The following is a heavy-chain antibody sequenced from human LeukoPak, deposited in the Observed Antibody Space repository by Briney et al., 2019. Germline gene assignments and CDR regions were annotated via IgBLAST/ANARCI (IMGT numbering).Heavy chain of an antibody. CDR2: ITSSGDST. Sequence: PGGSLRLSCAASGFTFSSYVMCWVRQAPGKGLEWVSAITSSGDSTYYADSVKGRFTISRDNSKNTLYLQMSGLRAEDTAVYYCATVASGSLQDWGQGTLVTVSS. J-gene: IGHJ4*02. CDR1: GFTFSSYV. D-gene: IGHD3-10*01. CDR3: ATVASGSLQD. V-gene: IGHV3-23*01.